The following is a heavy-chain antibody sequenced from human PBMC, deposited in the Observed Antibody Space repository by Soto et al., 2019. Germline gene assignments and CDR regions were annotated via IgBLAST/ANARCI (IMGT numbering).Heavy chain of an antibody. V-gene: IGHV3-48*03. Sequence: GGSLRLSCAASGFTFSSYEMNWVRQAPGKGLEWVSYISSSGSTIYYADSVKGRFTISRDNAKNSLYLQMNSLRAEDTAVYYCARDRGHTDFDYWGQGTLVTVSS. D-gene: IGHD3-10*01. CDR1: GFTFSSYE. J-gene: IGHJ4*02. CDR3: ARDRGHTDFDY. CDR2: ISSSGSTI.